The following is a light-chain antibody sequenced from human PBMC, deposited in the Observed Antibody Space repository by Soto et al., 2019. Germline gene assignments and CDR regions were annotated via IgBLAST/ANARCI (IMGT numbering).Light chain of an antibody. CDR3: CSYAGSYSVV. J-gene: IGLJ2*01. V-gene: IGLV2-11*01. CDR1: SSDVGGYNY. CDR2: DVS. Sequence: QSPLTQPRSVSGSPGQSVTISCTGTSSDVGGYNYVSWYQQHPGKAPKLMIYDVSKRPSGVPDRFSGSKSGNTASLTISGLQAEDEADYYCCSYAGSYSVVFGGGTKVTV.